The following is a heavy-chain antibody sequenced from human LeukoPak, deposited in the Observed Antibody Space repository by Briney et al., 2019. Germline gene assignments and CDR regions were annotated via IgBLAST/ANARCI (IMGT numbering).Heavy chain of an antibody. J-gene: IGHJ4*02. CDR2: IKEDGSEM. V-gene: IGHV3-7*01. CDR3: ARDEVTY. CDR1: GFTFSSHR. Sequence: PGGSLRLSCAASGFTFSSHRMSWVRQTPGKGLEWVSHIKEDGSEMYYVDSVKGRFTISRDNARNSLYLQMNSLRAEDTATSHCARDEVTYWGQGTLVTVSS.